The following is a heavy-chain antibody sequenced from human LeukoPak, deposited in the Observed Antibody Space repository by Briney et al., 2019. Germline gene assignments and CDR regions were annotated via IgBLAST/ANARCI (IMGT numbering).Heavy chain of an antibody. CDR1: GGSISSYY. CDR2: FHYSGTT. V-gene: IGHV4-59*01. Sequence: KPSETLSLTCTVSGGSISSYYWSWIRQPPGKGLEWIGYFHYSGTTNYNPSLKSRVTISLDTSKNQFSLKLSSVTAADTAVYYCARGGNYGDYDGYFDYWGQGTLVTVSS. CDR3: ARGGNYGDYDGYFDY. D-gene: IGHD4-17*01. J-gene: IGHJ4*02.